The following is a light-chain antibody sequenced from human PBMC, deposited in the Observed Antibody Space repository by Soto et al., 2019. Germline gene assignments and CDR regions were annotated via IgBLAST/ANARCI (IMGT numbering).Light chain of an antibody. CDR2: TAS. CDR3: QLLGRSPPTYT. V-gene: IGKV3-20*01. CDR1: QSVTKNY. Sequence: EIVLTQSPDTLSLSPGERATLSCRASQSVTKNYLSWYQQKPGQAPRLLIYTASTRTTSSPDRFSGSGSGTDFTLTISRLEPEDCAMYYCQLLGRSPPTYTFGQGTKLESK. J-gene: IGKJ2*01.